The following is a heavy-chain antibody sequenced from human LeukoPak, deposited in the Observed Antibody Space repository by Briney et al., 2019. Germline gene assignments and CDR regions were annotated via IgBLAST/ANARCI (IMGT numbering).Heavy chain of an antibody. CDR2: IFYSGST. Sequence: SETLSLTCTVSGGSISSYYWSWIRQPPGKGLEWIGYIFYSGSTNYNPSLKSRVTISVDTSKNQFSLKLRSVTAADTAVYYCARVYYSSSYDYWYFDLWGRGTLVTVSS. D-gene: IGHD6-13*01. V-gene: IGHV4-59*01. CDR3: ARVYYSSSYDYWYFDL. J-gene: IGHJ2*01. CDR1: GGSISSYY.